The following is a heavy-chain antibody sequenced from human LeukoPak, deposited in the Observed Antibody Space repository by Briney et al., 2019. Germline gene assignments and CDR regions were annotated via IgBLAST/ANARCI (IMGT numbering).Heavy chain of an antibody. D-gene: IGHD3-10*01. Sequence: GGSLRLSCAASGFTVSSNYMSWVRQAPGKGLEWVSVIYSGGSTYYADSVKGRFTISRDNSKNTLYLQMNSLRAEDTAVYYCAKMVTMVRGVVSFDYWGQGTLVTVSS. V-gene: IGHV3-53*01. CDR3: AKMVTMVRGVVSFDY. CDR2: IYSGGST. CDR1: GFTVSSNY. J-gene: IGHJ4*02.